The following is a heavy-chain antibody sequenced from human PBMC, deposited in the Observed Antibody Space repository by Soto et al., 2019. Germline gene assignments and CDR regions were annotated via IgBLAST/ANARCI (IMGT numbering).Heavy chain of an antibody. CDR1: GFTFSSYS. J-gene: IGHJ4*02. V-gene: IGHV3-48*01. Sequence: GGSLRLSCTASGFTFSSYSMNWVRQAPGKGLKWVSYISSSSSTIYYADSVKGRFTISRDNSKNTLYLQMNSLRAEDTAVYYCANKNGDYAWYYFDYWGQGTLVTVSS. D-gene: IGHD4-17*01. CDR2: ISSSSSTI. CDR3: ANKNGDYAWYYFDY.